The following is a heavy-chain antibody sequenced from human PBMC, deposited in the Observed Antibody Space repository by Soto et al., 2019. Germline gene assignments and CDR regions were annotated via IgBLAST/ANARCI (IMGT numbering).Heavy chain of an antibody. Sequence: QVQLVQSGAEVKKPGASVKVSCKASGYTFTSYYMHWVRQAPGQGLEWMGIINPSGGSTSYAEKFQGRVTMTRDTSTSTVYMELSSMRSEDTAVYYCARGREHNWKQRGQHYYGMDVWGQGTTVTVSS. CDR3: ARGREHNWKQRGQHYYGMDV. V-gene: IGHV1-46*01. CDR2: INPSGGST. D-gene: IGHD1-20*01. J-gene: IGHJ6*02. CDR1: GYTFTSYY.